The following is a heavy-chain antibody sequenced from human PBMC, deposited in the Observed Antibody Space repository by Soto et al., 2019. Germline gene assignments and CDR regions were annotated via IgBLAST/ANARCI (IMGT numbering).Heavy chain of an antibody. CDR2: ISSSSSSI. Sequence: VGSLRLSCAASGFTFSSYSMNWVRQAPGKGLEWVSYISSSSSSIYYADSVKGRFTISRDNAKNSLYLQMNSLRDDDTAVYYCVRDRYNWNDVAFDIWGQGTMVTVSS. D-gene: IGHD1-1*01. J-gene: IGHJ3*02. V-gene: IGHV3-48*02. CDR1: GFTFSSYS. CDR3: VRDRYNWNDVAFDI.